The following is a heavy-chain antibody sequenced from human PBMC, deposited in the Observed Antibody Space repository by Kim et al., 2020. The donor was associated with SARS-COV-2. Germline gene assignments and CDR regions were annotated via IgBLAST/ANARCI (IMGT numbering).Heavy chain of an antibody. D-gene: IGHD1-26*01. CDR1: GFTFTSSG. CDR2: IVVGNGNT. J-gene: IGHJ4*02. CDR3: AADQYSGSPGY. V-gene: IGHV1-58*01. Sequence: SVKVSCKASGFTFTSSGVQWVRQARGQRLEWIGWIVVGNGNTNYAQKFQRRVTISRDMSTSTVYMELGSLRPEDTAVYFCAADQYSGSPGYWGQGTPVTVSS.